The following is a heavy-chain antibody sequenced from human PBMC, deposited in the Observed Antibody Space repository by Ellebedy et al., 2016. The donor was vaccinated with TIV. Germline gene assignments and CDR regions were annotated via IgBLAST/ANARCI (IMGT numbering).Heavy chain of an antibody. D-gene: IGHD3-9*01. V-gene: IGHV1-69*04. CDR2: IIPIIGIA. CDR3: ASLKDNLTGYTNDAFDI. CDR1: GGTFSSYA. J-gene: IGHJ3*02. Sequence: AASVKVSCKASGGTFSSYAISWVRQAPGQGIEWMGKIIPIIGIANYAQKFQGRVTITADKSTSTAYMELSSLRSEDTAVYYCASLKDNLTGYTNDAFDIWGQGTMVTVSS.